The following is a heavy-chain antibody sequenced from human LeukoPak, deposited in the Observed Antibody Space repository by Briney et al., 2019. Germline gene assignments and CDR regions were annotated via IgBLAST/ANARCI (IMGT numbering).Heavy chain of an antibody. J-gene: IGHJ6*03. CDR3: ARVTVTTFSPTDYMDV. D-gene: IGHD4-17*01. Sequence: GGSLRLSCTVSGFTVSSNSMSWVCQAPGKGLEWVSCISTSSRNIFQADSVKGRFTISRDNAKNSLYLQMNSLRAEDTAVYYCARVTVTTFSPTDYMDVWGKGTTVTISS. CDR2: ISTSSRNI. V-gene: IGHV3-21*01. CDR1: GFTVSSNS.